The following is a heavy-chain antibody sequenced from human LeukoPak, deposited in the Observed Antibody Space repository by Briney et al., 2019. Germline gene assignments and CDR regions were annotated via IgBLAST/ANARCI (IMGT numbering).Heavy chain of an antibody. D-gene: IGHD3-22*01. J-gene: IGHJ4*02. V-gene: IGHV3-23*01. CDR2: ISGSGGST. CDR3: AKDRSDYYDSSGPDY. Sequence: GGSLRLSCAASGFRFSSYAMSWVRQAPGKGLEWVSAISGSGGSTYYADSVKGRFTISRDNSKNTLYLQMNSLRAEDTAVYYCAKDRSDYYDSSGPDYWGQGTLVTVSS. CDR1: GFRFSSYA.